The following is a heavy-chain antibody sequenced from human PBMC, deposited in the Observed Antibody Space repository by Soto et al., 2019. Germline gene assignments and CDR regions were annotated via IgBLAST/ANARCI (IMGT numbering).Heavy chain of an antibody. D-gene: IGHD3-22*01. CDR1: GFTLGTYG. CDR2: ISNDGGDK. V-gene: IGHV3-30*18. J-gene: IGHJ3*02. CDR3: AKEFFDTRGFYPSLDALDI. Sequence: QVQLAESGGGVVQPGRSLTITCAASGFTLGTYGMHWVRQPPGKGLEWVSVISNDGGDKYYSDSVMGRFTISKDNSKNSLFLQMNSLRAEDTAVYFCAKEFFDTRGFYPSLDALDIWGQGTVVTVSS.